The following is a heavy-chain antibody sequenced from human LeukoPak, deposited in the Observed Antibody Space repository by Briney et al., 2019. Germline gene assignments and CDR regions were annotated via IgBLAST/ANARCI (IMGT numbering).Heavy chain of an antibody. CDR1: GGSISSGGYY. V-gene: IGHV4-31*01. Sequence: SETLSLTCTVSGGSISSGGYYWSWIRQHPGKGLEWIGYIYYSGSTYYNPSLKSQVTISVDTSKNQFSLKLSSVTAADTAVYYCARGNTVTTDYFDYWGQGTLVTVSS. CDR3: ARGNTVTTDYFDY. CDR2: IYYSGST. D-gene: IGHD4-17*01. J-gene: IGHJ4*02.